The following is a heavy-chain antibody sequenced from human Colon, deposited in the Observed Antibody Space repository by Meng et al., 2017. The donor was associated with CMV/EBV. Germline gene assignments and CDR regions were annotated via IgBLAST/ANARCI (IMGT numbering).Heavy chain of an antibody. CDR3: ARDSGYDAPFDY. Sequence: QVQLQESGPGLVKSSQTLSLTCTVSGGSLGGGDFYWNWIRQHPGKGLEWIGYIYHSGTTYYNPSLKSRVMISLDKSKNQFSLNLSSVTAADTAVYFCARDSGYDAPFDYWGQGTLVTVSS. D-gene: IGHD5-12*01. CDR2: IYHSGTT. V-gene: IGHV4-31*03. CDR1: GGSLGGGDFY. J-gene: IGHJ4*02.